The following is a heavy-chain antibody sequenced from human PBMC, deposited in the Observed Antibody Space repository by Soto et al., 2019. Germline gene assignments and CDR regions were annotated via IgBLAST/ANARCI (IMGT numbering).Heavy chain of an antibody. V-gene: IGHV4-59*01. Sequence: SETLSLTCTVSGGSISSYYWIWIRQPPGKGLEWIGYIYYSGSTNYNPSLKSRVTISVDTSKNQFSLKLSSVTAADTAVYYCASASSGYLADAFDIWGQGTMVTVSS. CDR3: ASASSGYLADAFDI. CDR1: GGSISSYY. J-gene: IGHJ3*02. CDR2: IYYSGST. D-gene: IGHD3-22*01.